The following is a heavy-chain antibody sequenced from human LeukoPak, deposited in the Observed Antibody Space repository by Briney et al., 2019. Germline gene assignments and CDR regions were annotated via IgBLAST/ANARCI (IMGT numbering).Heavy chain of an antibody. CDR1: GGSFSGYY. CDR3: AREQVLHYYGSGKDAFDI. J-gene: IGHJ3*02. D-gene: IGHD3-10*01. CDR2: INHSGST. Sequence: SETLSLTCAVYGGSFSGYYWSWIRQPPGKGLEWIGEINHSGSTNYNPSLKSRVTISVDTSKNQFSLKLSSVTAADTAVYYCAREQVLHYYGSGKDAFDIWGQGTMVTVSS. V-gene: IGHV4-34*01.